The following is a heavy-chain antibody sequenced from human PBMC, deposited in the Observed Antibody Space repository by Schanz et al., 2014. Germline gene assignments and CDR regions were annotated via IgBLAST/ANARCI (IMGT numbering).Heavy chain of an antibody. D-gene: IGHD1-26*01. CDR2: IWYDGSNK. Sequence: VQLVESGGGLVKPGGSLRLSCAASGLTFSSYGMHWVRQAPGRGLEWVALIWYDGSNKYYAESVKGRFTISRDNPKNTLYLQMNSLRAEDTAVYYCARDMTSMGESGFYYYGMDVWGQGTTATVSS. CDR3: ARDMTSMGESGFYYYGMDV. J-gene: IGHJ6*02. V-gene: IGHV3-33*08. CDR1: GLTFSSYG.